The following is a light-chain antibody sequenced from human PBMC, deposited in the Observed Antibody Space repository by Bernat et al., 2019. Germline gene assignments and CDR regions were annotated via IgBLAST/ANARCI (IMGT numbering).Light chain of an antibody. Sequence: EIVLTQSPATLSLSPGERATLSCRASQSVSSDLGWYQQKPGQAPRLLVYDASNRATGIPARFSGSGSGTDFTLTISSLEPEDFAVYYCQQRSIWPITFGQGTRLEI. J-gene: IGKJ5*01. CDR2: DAS. CDR1: QSVSSD. CDR3: QQRSIWPIT. V-gene: IGKV3-11*01.